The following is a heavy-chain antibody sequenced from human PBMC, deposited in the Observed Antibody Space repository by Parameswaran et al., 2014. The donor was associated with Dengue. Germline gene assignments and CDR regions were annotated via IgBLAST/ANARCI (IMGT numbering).Heavy chain of an antibody. CDR2: ISSSSSYT. D-gene: IGHD4-11*01. V-gene: IGHV3-11*03. J-gene: IGHJ4*02. Sequence: RWIRQPPGKGLEWVSYISSSSSYTNYADSVKGRFTISRDNAKNSLYLQMNSLRAEDTAVYYCARGTMTTVSYWGQGTLVTVSS. CDR3: ARGTMTTVSY.